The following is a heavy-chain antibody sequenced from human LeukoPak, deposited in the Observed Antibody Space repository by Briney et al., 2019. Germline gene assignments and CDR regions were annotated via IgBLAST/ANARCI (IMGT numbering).Heavy chain of an antibody. J-gene: IGHJ4*02. Sequence: PGGSLRLSCAASGFTFDDYAMHWVRQAPGKGLEWVSGISWDGGSIGYADSVQGRFTVSRDNAKNSLYLQMNSLRDEDTAVYYCASGPYSSSWYPGADYWGQGTLVTVSS. D-gene: IGHD6-13*01. CDR2: ISWDGGSI. CDR1: GFTFDDYA. CDR3: ASGPYSSSWYPGADY. V-gene: IGHV3-9*01.